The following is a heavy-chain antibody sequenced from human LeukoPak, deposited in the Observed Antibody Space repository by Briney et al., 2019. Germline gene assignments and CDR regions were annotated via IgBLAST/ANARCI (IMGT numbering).Heavy chain of an antibody. CDR2: VSCDGSDK. D-gene: IGHD3-9*01. V-gene: IGHV3-30*18. J-gene: IGHJ1*01. CDR3: AKDLSDDYDFLTGAFQH. CDR1: GFTFRSYG. Sequence: PGRSLRLSCAASGFTFRSYGMHWVRQAPGKGLEWVAVVSCDGSDKYYADSVKGRFTIFRDNSKNTLYLQMNSLRPEDTAVYYCAKDLSDDYDFLTGAFQHWGQGPLATVPS.